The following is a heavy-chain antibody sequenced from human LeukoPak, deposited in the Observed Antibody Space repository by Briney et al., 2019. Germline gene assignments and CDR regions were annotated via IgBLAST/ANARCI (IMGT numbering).Heavy chain of an antibody. V-gene: IGHV4-39*07. CDR1: GGSISSRSYY. J-gene: IGHJ5*01. CDR3: ACRGGCSSTSCYNWFDP. Sequence: SETQSLTCTASGGSISSRSYYWGWIRQPPGKGLEWIGSIYYSGSTYYNPSLKSRVTISVDTSKNKFSLKLSSVTATDTAVYYCACRGGCSSTSCYNWFDPWGQGTTVTVSS. CDR2: IYYSGST. D-gene: IGHD2-2*01.